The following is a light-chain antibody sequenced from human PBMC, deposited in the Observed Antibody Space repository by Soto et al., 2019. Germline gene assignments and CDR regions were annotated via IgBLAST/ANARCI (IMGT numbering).Light chain of an antibody. Sequence: QSVLTQPPSVSEAPRQSVTISCSESSSNIGNNAVNWYQQLPGQAPKLLIYYDDLLASGVSDRFSGSKSGTSASLAISGLQSEDEADYYCAAWDDTLNGPVFGGGTKVTVL. CDR1: SSNIGNNA. V-gene: IGLV1-36*01. CDR3: AAWDDTLNGPV. J-gene: IGLJ2*01. CDR2: YDD.